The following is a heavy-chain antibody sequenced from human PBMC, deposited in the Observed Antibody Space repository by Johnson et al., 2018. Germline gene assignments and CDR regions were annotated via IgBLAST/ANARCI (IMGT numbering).Heavy chain of an antibody. D-gene: IGHD6-13*01. V-gene: IGHV4-59*01. Sequence: QVQLQESGPGLVKPSETLSLTCTVSGGSIMSYYWTWIRQPPGKGLEWIGYIYDTGSTNYNPSLRSRVTIPVDTSKNQFSLKLSSVTAADTAVYYCARDPKIAEPGYYYYYMDVWGKGTTVTVSS. CDR2: IYDTGST. CDR3: ARDPKIAEPGYYYYYMDV. J-gene: IGHJ6*03. CDR1: GGSIMSYY.